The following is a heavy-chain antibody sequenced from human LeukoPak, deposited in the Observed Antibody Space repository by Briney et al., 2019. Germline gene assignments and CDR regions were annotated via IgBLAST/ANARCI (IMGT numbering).Heavy chain of an antibody. J-gene: IGHJ4*02. V-gene: IGHV3-7*01. Sequence: GGSLRLSCAVSGFTFTNFWMSWVRQAPGKGLEWVANIKQDGSEKYYVDSVKGRFTISRDNAKNSLYLQMNSLRAEDTAVYYCARDRWGRHLLDYWGQGTLVTVSS. D-gene: IGHD3-16*01. CDR2: IKQDGSEK. CDR1: GFTFTNFW. CDR3: ARDRWGRHLLDY.